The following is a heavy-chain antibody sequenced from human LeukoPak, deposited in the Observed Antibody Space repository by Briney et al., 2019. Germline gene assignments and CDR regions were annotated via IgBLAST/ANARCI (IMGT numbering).Heavy chain of an antibody. V-gene: IGHV4-4*07. J-gene: IGHJ4*02. CDR1: GGSISSYY. D-gene: IGHD3-3*01. CDR2: IYTSGST. CDR3: ARVPTIFGVDMYYFDY. Sequence: PSETLSLTCTVSGGSISSYYWSCIRQPAGKGLDWIGRIYTSGSTNYNPSLKSRVTISEDTSKNQFSLRLSSVTAADTAVYYCARVPTIFGVDMYYFDYWGQGNLVTVSS.